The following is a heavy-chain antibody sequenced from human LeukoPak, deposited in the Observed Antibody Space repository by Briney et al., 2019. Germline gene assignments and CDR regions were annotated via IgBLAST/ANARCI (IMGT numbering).Heavy chain of an antibody. V-gene: IGHV3-21*01. CDR1: GFTFSSYS. J-gene: IGHJ3*02. CDR3: ARRVVPAALGDAFDI. D-gene: IGHD2-2*01. Sequence: DPGGSLRLSCAASGFTFSSYSMNWVRQAPGKGLEWVSSISSSSSYIYYADSVKGRFTISRDNAKNTLYLQMNSLRAEDTAVYYCARRVVPAALGDAFDIWGQGTMVTVSS. CDR2: ISSSSSYI.